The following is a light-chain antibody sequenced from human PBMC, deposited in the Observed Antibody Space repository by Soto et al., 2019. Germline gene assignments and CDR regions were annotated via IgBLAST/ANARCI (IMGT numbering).Light chain of an antibody. V-gene: IGKV3-20*01. Sequence: EIVLTQSPGTLSLSPGERATLSCRASQSVSSTYLAWYQQKPGQAPRLLIYGASNRATGIPDRFSGSGSGTGFTLTISRLEPEDFAVYYCQQYDSSLRTFGQGTKVDI. CDR2: GAS. CDR1: QSVSSTY. J-gene: IGKJ1*01. CDR3: QQYDSSLRT.